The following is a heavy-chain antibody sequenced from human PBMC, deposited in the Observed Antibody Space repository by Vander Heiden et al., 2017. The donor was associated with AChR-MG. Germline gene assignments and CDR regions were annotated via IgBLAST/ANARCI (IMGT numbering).Heavy chain of an antibody. CDR1: GFTSGDYA. CDR2: FRRKANGGRT. J-gene: IGHJ4*02. CDR3: TRNQLFDY. D-gene: IGHD2-2*01. V-gene: IGHV3-49*03. Sequence: EVQLVESGGGLVQPGRSLRLSCTASGFTSGDYAMSWFRQAPGKGLGWVGFFRRKANGGRTESAASGKGRFTITRDDSKSIAYLQMNSRKTKKTAVNYCTRNQLFDYGAREPWSPSPQ.